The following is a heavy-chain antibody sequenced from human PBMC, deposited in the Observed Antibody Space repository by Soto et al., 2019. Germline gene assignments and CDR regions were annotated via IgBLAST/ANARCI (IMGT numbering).Heavy chain of an antibody. V-gene: IGHV3-23*01. J-gene: IGHJ4*02. CDR1: GFTFSSYA. D-gene: IGHD6-13*01. CDR2: ISGSGDNT. CDR3: AKPYSSSWYGPFDY. Sequence: PGGSLRLSCAASGFTFSSYAMSWVRQAPGKGLEWVSTISGSGDNTFYADSVKGRFTISRDNSKNTLYLPMSSLRAEDTAVYYCAKPYSSSWYGPFDYWGQGTLVTVS.